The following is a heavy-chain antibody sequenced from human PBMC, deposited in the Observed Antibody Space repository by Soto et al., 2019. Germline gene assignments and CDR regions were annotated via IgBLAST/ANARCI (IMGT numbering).Heavy chain of an antibody. CDR1: GGTFSSYA. V-gene: IGHV1-69*13. CDR3: ARATSSGFDP. CDR2: IIPIFGTV. J-gene: IGHJ5*02. Sequence: VASVKVSCKASGGTFSSYAISWVRQAPGQGLEWMGGIIPIFGTVNYAQKFQGRVTITADESTSTAYMELSSLRSEDTAVYYCARATSSGFDPWGQGTLVTVSS.